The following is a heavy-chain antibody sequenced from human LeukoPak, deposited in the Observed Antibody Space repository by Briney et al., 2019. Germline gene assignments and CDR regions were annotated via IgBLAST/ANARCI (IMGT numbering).Heavy chain of an antibody. V-gene: IGHV4-34*01. CDR1: GGSFSGYY. J-gene: IGHJ5*02. Sequence: SETLSLTCAVYGGSFSGYYWSWIRQPPGKGLEWIGEINHSGSTNYNPSLKSRVTISVDTSKNQFSLKLSSVTAADTAVYYCARGVRNYYGSGSPKGNWFDPWGQGTLVTVSS. CDR2: INHSGST. CDR3: ARGVRNYYGSGSPKGNWFDP. D-gene: IGHD3-10*01.